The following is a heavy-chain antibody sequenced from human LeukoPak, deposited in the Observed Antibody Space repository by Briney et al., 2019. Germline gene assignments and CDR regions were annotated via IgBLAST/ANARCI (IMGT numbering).Heavy chain of an antibody. CDR2: IYSGGST. Sequence: GGSLRLSCAASGFTVSSNYMSWVRQAPGKGLEWVSVIYSGGSTYYADSVKGRFTISRDNSKNTLYLQLNSLRAEDAAVYYCARDGSGPFDYWGQGTLVTVSS. J-gene: IGHJ4*02. D-gene: IGHD6-19*01. V-gene: IGHV3-53*01. CDR1: GFTVSSNY. CDR3: ARDGSGPFDY.